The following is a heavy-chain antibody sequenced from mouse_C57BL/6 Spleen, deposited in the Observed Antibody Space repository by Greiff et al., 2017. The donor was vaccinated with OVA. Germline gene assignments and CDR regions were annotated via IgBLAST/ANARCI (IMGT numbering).Heavy chain of an antibody. Sequence: QVQLQQPGAELVKPGASVKLSCKASGYTFTSYWMHWVKQRPGRGPEWIGRIDSNSGGTKYNEKFKSKATLTVDKPASTAYMQLSSLTSEDSAVYYCARPYSNYVDYYAMDYWGQGTSVTVSS. CDR3: ARPYSNYVDYYAMDY. D-gene: IGHD2-5*01. CDR1: GYTFTSYW. J-gene: IGHJ4*01. V-gene: IGHV1-72*01. CDR2: IDSNSGGT.